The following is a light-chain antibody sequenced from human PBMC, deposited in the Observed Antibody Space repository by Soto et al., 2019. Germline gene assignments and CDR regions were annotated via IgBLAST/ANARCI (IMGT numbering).Light chain of an antibody. V-gene: IGLV2-14*01. CDR2: EVS. Sequence: QAASVSGSPGQSITISCTATSSDVGGYNYVSWYQQHPGKAPKLMIYEVSNRPLGVSDRFSGSKSDNTASLTISGLQAEDEADYYCSSYTSSSTLVFGGGTQLTVL. J-gene: IGLJ2*01. CDR1: SSDVGGYNY. CDR3: SSYTSSSTLV.